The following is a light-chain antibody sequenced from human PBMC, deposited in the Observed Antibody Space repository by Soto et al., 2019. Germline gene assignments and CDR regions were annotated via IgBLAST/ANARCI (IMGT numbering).Light chain of an antibody. V-gene: IGKV3-20*01. CDR3: QQYTGSPWT. Sequence: EIVLTQSPGTLSLSPGERATLSCRASQSVSRNFLAWYQQRPGQAPRLLIYGGSSRAPGIPDRFSGGGSGTDFTLIISRLEPEDFAVYYCQQYTGSPWTFGQGTKVEIK. CDR2: GGS. CDR1: QSVSRNF. J-gene: IGKJ1*01.